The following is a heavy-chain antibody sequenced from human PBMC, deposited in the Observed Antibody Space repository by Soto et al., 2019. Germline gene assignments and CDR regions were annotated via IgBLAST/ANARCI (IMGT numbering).Heavy chain of an antibody. D-gene: IGHD2-15*01. Sequence: GSLRLSCAASGSIFRGYGMHGVRRAPGKGLEWVAVIRYDGSNINYADSVMGRFTISRDNSKNTLYLEMNSLRAEDTAVYYCARDGIGGNTFRGYLEYWGQGNLVTVSS. CDR3: ARDGIGGNTFRGYLEY. J-gene: IGHJ4*02. CDR2: IRYDGSNI. CDR1: GSIFRGYG. V-gene: IGHV3-33*01.